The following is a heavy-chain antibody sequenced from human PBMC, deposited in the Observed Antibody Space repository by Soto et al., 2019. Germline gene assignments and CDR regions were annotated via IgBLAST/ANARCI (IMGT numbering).Heavy chain of an antibody. V-gene: IGHV4-34*01. D-gene: IGHD6-19*01. CDR1: GGSFTAYY. CDR2: INHSGST. Sequence: SETLSLTCAVYGGSFTAYYWSWSWIRQPPGKGLEWIGEINHSGSTNYNPSLKSRVTISVDTSKNQFSLKLNSVTAADTAVYYCARVKGPGGTYSSAWYIDYWGQGTLVTVSS. J-gene: IGHJ4*02. CDR3: ARVKGPGGTYSSAWYIDY.